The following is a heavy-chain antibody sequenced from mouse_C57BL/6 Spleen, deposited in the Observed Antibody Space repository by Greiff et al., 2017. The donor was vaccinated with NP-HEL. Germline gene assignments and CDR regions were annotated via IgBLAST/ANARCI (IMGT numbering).Heavy chain of an antibody. CDR1: GFTFSSYA. V-gene: IGHV5-4*03. J-gene: IGHJ3*01. D-gene: IGHD4-1*01. CDR2: ISDGGSYT. Sequence: EVMLVESGGGLVKPGGSLKLSCAASGFTFSSYAMSWVRQTPEKRLEWVATISDGGSYTYYPDNVKGRFTFSRDNAENNLYLQMSHLKSEDTAMYYCARGELGRGWFAYWGQGTLVTVSA. CDR3: ARGELGRGWFAY.